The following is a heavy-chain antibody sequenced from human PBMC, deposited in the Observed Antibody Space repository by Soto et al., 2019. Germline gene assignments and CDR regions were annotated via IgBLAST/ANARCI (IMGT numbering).Heavy chain of an antibody. D-gene: IGHD2-2*01. CDR3: ARHVGGELGYCSSTSCYVPYYYYYYMDV. Sequence: GESLKISCKGSGYSFTSYWIGWVRQMPGKGLEWMGIIYPGDSDTRYSPSFQGQVTISADKSISTAYLQWSSLKASDTAMYYCARHVGGELGYCSSTSCYVPYYYYYYMDVWGKGTTVTVSS. CDR2: IYPGDSDT. J-gene: IGHJ6*03. V-gene: IGHV5-51*01. CDR1: GYSFTSYW.